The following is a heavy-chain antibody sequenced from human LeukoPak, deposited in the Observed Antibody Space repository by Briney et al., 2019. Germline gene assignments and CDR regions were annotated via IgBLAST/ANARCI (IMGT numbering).Heavy chain of an antibody. CDR3: AGPSPYCSSTSCYDGNWFDP. V-gene: IGHV1-69*13. CDR2: IIPIFGTA. Sequence: ASVKVSCKASGGTFSSYAISWVRQAPGQGLEWMGGIIPIFGTANYAQKFQGRVTITADESTSTAYMELSSLRSEDTAVYYCAGPSPYCSSTSCYDGNWFDPWGQGTLVTVSS. D-gene: IGHD2-2*01. CDR1: GGTFSSYA. J-gene: IGHJ5*02.